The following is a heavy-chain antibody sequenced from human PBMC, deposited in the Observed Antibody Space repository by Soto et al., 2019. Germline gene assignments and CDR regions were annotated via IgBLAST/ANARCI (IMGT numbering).Heavy chain of an antibody. V-gene: IGHV3-7*04. J-gene: IGHJ4*02. CDR2: IKQDGSEK. D-gene: IGHD6-13*01. Sequence: PGGSLRLSCAASGFTFSSYWMSWVRQAPGKGLEWVANIKQDGSEKYYVDSVKGRFTISRDNAKNSLYLQMNSLRAEDTAVYYCARGYSSSWYVGLGYWGQGTLVTVSS. CDR3: ARGYSSSWYVGLGY. CDR1: GFTFSSYW.